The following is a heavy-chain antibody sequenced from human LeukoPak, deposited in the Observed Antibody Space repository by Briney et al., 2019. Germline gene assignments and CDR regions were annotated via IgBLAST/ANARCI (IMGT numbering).Heavy chain of an antibody. V-gene: IGHV3-21*01. CDR2: ISGSNNYI. Sequence: GSLRLSCAASGFTFSSYSMNWVRQAPGKGLEWVSSISGSNNYIYYADSVKGRFTISRDNAKNSLYLQMNSLRAEDTAVYYCAREYLIRYDFWSGPPNNYYYYYGMDVWGQGTTVTVSS. J-gene: IGHJ6*02. CDR3: AREYLIRYDFWSGPPNNYYYYYGMDV. D-gene: IGHD3-3*01. CDR1: GFTFSSYS.